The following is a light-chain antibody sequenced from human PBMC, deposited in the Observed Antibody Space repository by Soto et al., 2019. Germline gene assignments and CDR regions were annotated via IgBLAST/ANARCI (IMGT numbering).Light chain of an antibody. CDR1: QSISSW. Sequence: DIQMTQSPSTLSASVGDRVTITCRASQSISSWLAWYQQKPGKAPKLLIYDASSLESGVPSRFSGSGSGTEFTLTISSLQPDDFATYYCQQYNSYMWPFGQGTKVDIX. J-gene: IGKJ1*01. CDR2: DAS. CDR3: QQYNSYMWP. V-gene: IGKV1-5*01.